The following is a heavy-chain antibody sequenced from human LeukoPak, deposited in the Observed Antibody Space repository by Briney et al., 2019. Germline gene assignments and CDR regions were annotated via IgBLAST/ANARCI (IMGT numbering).Heavy chain of an antibody. CDR3: AKRGVVIRVILVGFHKEAYYFDS. D-gene: IGHD3-22*01. V-gene: IGHV3-23*01. Sequence: GGSLRLSCLVSGITLSNYLMSAVRQATGRGVEWVAGICGSDGGPNYADSVRGRFTISRDNPKNTPYLQMNSLRAKDTAVYFCAKRGVVIRVILVGFHKEAYYFDSWGQGALVTVSS. CDR1: GITLSNYL. CDR2: ICGSDGGP. J-gene: IGHJ4*02.